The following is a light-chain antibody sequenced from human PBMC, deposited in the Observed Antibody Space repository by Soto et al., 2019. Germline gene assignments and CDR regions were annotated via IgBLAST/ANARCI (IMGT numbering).Light chain of an antibody. CDR1: NSDIGGYNY. V-gene: IGLV2-11*01. J-gene: IGLJ1*01. CDR3: CSYAGSYTFV. CDR2: DVT. Sequence: QSVLTQPRSVSGSPGQSVTISCTGTNSDIGGYNYVSWYQRHPGKAPKLLIYDVTKRPSGVPDRFSASRSGKTASLTISGLQAEDEADYYCCSYAGSYTFVFGTETKVTVL.